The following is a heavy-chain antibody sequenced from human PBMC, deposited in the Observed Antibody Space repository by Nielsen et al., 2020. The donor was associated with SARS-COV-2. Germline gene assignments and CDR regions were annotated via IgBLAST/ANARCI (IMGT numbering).Heavy chain of an antibody. J-gene: IGHJ4*02. CDR1: GFTFSSYS. Sequence: GGSLRLSCAASGFTFSSYSMNWVRQAPGKGLEWVSYISSSSSTIYYADSVKGRFTISRDNAKNSLYLQMNSLRAEDTAVYYCAREGVYGAFDYWGQGTLVTVSS. CDR3: AREGVYGAFDY. D-gene: IGHD4-17*01. CDR2: ISSSSSTI. V-gene: IGHV3-48*01.